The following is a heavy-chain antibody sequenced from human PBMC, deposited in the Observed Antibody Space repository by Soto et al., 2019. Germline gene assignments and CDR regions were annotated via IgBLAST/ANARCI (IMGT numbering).Heavy chain of an antibody. CDR2: FDPEDGET. V-gene: IGHV1-24*01. CDR1: GYTLTELS. CDR3: ATVTGLEWLFRFDY. J-gene: IGHJ4*02. Sequence: ASVKVSCKVSGYTLTELSMHWVRQAPGKGLEWMGGFDPEDGETIYAQKFQGRVTMTEDTSTDTAYMELSSLRSEDTAVYYCATVTGLEWLFRFDYWGQGTLVTVSS. D-gene: IGHD3-3*01.